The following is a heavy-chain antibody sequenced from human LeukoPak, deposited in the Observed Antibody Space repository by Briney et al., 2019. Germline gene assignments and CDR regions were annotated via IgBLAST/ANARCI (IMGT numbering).Heavy chain of an antibody. J-gene: IGHJ4*02. D-gene: IGHD3-22*01. V-gene: IGHV1-8*02. CDR3: ARGRGHYYDSSGYSDY. CDR2: MNPNSGNT. Sequence: ASVKVSCKASGYTFTGYYMHWVRQATGQGLEWMGWMNPNSGNTGYAQKFQGRVTMTRNTSISTAYMELSSLRSEDTAVYYCARGRGHYYDSSGYSDYWGQGTLVTVSS. CDR1: GYTFTGYY.